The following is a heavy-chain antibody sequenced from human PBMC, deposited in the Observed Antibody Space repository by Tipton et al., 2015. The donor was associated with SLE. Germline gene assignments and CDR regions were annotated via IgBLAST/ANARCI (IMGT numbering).Heavy chain of an antibody. CDR1: GGSISSYY. CDR3: AREGYTAMTTFDY. J-gene: IGHJ4*02. Sequence: TLSLTCTVSGGSISSYYWSWIRQPPGKGLEWIGEINHSGSTNYNPSLKSRVTISVDTSKNQFSLKLSSVTAADTAVYYCAREGYTAMTTFDYWGQGTLVTVSS. CDR2: INHSGST. V-gene: IGHV4-34*01. D-gene: IGHD5-18*01.